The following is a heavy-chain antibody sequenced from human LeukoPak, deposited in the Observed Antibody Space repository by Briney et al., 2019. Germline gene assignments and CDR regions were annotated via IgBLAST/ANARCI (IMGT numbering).Heavy chain of an antibody. CDR3: AREPYTYYDILTGYSQ. V-gene: IGHV3-66*01. CDR2: IYSGGST. D-gene: IGHD3-9*01. J-gene: IGHJ4*02. CDR1: GFTVSSNY. Sequence: GGSLRLSCAASGFTVSSNYMSWVRQAPGKGLEWVSVIYSGGSTYYADSVKGRFTISRDNSKNTLYLQMNSLRAEDTAVYYCAREPYTYYDILTGYSQWGQGTLVTVSS.